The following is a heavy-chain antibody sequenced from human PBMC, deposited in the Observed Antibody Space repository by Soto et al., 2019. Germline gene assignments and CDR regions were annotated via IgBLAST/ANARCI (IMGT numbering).Heavy chain of an antibody. CDR3: ARDYISGWTRWFDP. Sequence: PSETLSLTCTVSGGSVTTYYWSWIRQPPGKGLEWIANINYSGSTNYNPSLKSRVTISVDTSKNQFSLKVSSVTAADTAVYYCARDYISGWTRWFDPWGKGTLVTVSS. CDR1: GGSVTTYY. V-gene: IGHV4-59*02. J-gene: IGHJ5*02. CDR2: INYSGST. D-gene: IGHD6-19*01.